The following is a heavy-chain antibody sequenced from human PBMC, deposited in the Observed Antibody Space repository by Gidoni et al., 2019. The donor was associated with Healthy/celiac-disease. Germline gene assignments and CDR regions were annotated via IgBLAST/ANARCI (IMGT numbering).Heavy chain of an antibody. D-gene: IGHD2-21*02. V-gene: IGHV3-23*01. Sequence: EVQLLESGGGLVQPGGSLRLSCAASGFTFSSYAMSWVRQAPGKGLEWVSAISGSGGSTYYEDSVKGRFTISRDNSKNTLYLQMTSLRAEDTAVYYCAKGGIVVVTDLDYWGQGTLVTVSS. J-gene: IGHJ4*02. CDR3: AKGGIVVVTDLDY. CDR2: ISGSGGST. CDR1: GFTFSSYA.